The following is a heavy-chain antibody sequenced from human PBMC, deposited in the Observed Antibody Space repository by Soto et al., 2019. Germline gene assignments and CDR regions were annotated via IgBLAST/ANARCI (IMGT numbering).Heavy chain of an antibody. V-gene: IGHV2-5*02. CDR2: FYWDDDK. D-gene: IGHD3-16*01. CDR3: ALWPWGVGVDY. CDR1: GFSLSTSGVG. Sequence: QITLKESGPTLVKPTQTLTLTCTFSGFSLSTSGVGVCWIRQPPGKALEWLALFYWDDDKRYSPSLKSRLTITKDTSKNQVVLTMTNMDPVDTATYYCALWPWGVGVDYWGQGTLVTVSS. J-gene: IGHJ4*02.